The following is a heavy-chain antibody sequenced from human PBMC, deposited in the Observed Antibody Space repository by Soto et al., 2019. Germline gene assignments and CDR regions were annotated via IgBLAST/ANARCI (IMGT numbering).Heavy chain of an antibody. CDR1: GASISSNNW. Sequence: QVQLQESGPGLVKPSETLSLTCAVSGASISSNNWWSWVRQPPGKGLESIGEIYHSGSTNYNPSSKSRVNLSVDKSNNQFSPKLSSVTAADTAVYYWARDEAQDYYYGMDVWGQGTTVPVSS. V-gene: IGHV4-4*02. CDR2: IYHSGST. CDR3: ARDEAQDYYYGMDV. J-gene: IGHJ6*02.